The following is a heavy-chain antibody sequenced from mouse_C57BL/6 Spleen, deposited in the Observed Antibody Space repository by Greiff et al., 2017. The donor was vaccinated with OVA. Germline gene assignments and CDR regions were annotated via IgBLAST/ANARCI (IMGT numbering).Heavy chain of an antibody. CDR3: ARDYGSSFGYFDV. CDR2: ISSGRSTI. D-gene: IGHD1-1*01. CDR1: GFTFSDYG. J-gene: IGHJ1*03. Sequence: EVMLVESGGGLVKPGGSLKLSCAASGFTFSDYGMHWVRQAPEKGLEWVAYISSGRSTIYYADTVKGRFTISRDNAKNTLFLQMTSLRSEDTAMYYCARDYGSSFGYFDVWGTGTTVTVSS. V-gene: IGHV5-17*01.